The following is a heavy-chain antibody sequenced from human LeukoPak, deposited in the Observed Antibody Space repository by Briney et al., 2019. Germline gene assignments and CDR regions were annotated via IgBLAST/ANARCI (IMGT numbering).Heavy chain of an antibody. V-gene: IGHV1-46*01. CDR3: AREGIVVVPAAMDY. Sequence: ASVNVSCKSSGYTFTSYYMHWVRQPPGQGLEWMGIINPSGGSTSYAQKFQGRVTMTRDTSTSTVYMELSSLRSEDTAVYYCAREGIVVVPAAMDYWGQGTLVTVSS. CDR1: GYTFTSYY. CDR2: INPSGGST. D-gene: IGHD2-2*01. J-gene: IGHJ4*02.